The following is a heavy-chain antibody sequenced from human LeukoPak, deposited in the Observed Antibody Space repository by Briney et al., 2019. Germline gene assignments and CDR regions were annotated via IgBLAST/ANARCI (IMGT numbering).Heavy chain of an antibody. CDR3: ARSLYYYDSSGYYGIDY. CDR1: GFTFSSYE. D-gene: IGHD3-22*01. CDR2: ISSSGSTI. J-gene: IGHJ4*02. V-gene: IGHV3-48*03. Sequence: GGSLRLSCAASGFTFSSYEMNWVRQAPGKGLEWVSYISSSGSTIYYADSVKGRFTISRDNAKNSLFLQMNSRRAEDTALYYCARSLYYYDSSGYYGIDYWGQGTLVTVSS.